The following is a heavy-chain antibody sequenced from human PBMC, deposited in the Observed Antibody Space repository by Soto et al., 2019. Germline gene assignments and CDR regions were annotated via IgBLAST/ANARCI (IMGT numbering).Heavy chain of an antibody. Sequence: QVQLVQSGAELKKPGASVKVSCKSSGYTFSNDDMNWVRQATGQGPEWLVRVNPNNGDTGYAQKFQGRVTLTTDIYTTTAYMELTSLRSEDTAIYYCAKVSRKGSAIDFDYWGQGTLITVSS. CDR1: GYTFSNDD. D-gene: IGHD3-10*01. CDR2: VNPNNGDT. CDR3: AKVSRKGSAIDFDY. J-gene: IGHJ4*02. V-gene: IGHV1-8*01.